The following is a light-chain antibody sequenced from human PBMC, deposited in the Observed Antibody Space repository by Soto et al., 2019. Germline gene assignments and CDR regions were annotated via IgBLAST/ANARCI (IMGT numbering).Light chain of an antibody. V-gene: IGLV2-14*01. CDR1: SSDVGAYNY. CDR3: SSYATNNTLV. Sequence: QSALTQPASVSGSPGQSITISCTGTSSDVGAYNYVSWYQQHPGKAPKLMIYEVSNRPSGVSNRFSGSKSGNTASLTISGLQAEDEADYHCSSYATNNTLVFGTGTKLTVL. J-gene: IGLJ1*01. CDR2: EVS.